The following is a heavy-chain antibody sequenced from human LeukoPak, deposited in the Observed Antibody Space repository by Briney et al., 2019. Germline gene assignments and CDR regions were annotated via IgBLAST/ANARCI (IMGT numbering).Heavy chain of an antibody. CDR1: GGSISSSSYY. J-gene: IGHJ6*03. Sequence: SGTLSLTCTVSGGSISSSSYYWGWIRQPPGKGLEWIGSIYYSGSTYYNPSLKSRVTISVDTSKNQFSLKLSSVTAADTAVYYCARGGSSWSHYYYYMDVWGKGTTVTVSS. V-gene: IGHV4-39*01. CDR2: IYYSGST. CDR3: ARGGSSWSHYYYYMDV. D-gene: IGHD6-13*01.